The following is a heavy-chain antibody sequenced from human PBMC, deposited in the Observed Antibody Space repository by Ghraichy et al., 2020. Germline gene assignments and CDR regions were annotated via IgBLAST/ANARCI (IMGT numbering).Heavy chain of an antibody. CDR2: ISSSSSYI. J-gene: IGHJ4*02. CDR1: GFTFSSYS. Sequence: GESLNISCAASGFTFSSYSMNWVRQAPGKGLEWVSSISSSSSYIYYADSVKGRFTISRDNAKNSLYLQMNSLRAEDTAVYYCARELLGAAADYWGQGTLVTVSS. CDR3: ARELLGAAADY. D-gene: IGHD6-13*01. V-gene: IGHV3-21*01.